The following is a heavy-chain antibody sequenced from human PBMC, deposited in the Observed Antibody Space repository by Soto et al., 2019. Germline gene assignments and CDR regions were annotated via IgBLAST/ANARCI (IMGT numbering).Heavy chain of an antibody. V-gene: IGHV3-48*02. CDR2: SGSSSTI. CDR3: AREKRVGVLGVDF. CDR1: IHLHSLY. Sequence: GSLRIRLCSHWIHLHSLYHELGPADSRGGAGVDFTHSGSSSTIYYADSVKGRFNVSRYNAKNSLYLQMNRLRDEDTALYYCAREKRVGVLGVDFWGQGNLVT. D-gene: IGHD2-8*01. J-gene: IGHJ4*02.